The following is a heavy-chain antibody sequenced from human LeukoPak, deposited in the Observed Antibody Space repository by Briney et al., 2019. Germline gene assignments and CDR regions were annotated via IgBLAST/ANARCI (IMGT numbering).Heavy chain of an antibody. D-gene: IGHD6-13*01. Sequence: ASVKVSCKASGYTFTKYYIHWVRQAPGQGLEWMGLINPGGDNTNYAQNFQGRVTMTEDTSTDTAYMELSSLRSEDTAVYYCATIRRAAYFDYWGQGTLVTVSS. CDR2: INPGGDNT. CDR1: GYTFTKYY. J-gene: IGHJ4*02. V-gene: IGHV1-46*01. CDR3: ATIRRAAYFDY.